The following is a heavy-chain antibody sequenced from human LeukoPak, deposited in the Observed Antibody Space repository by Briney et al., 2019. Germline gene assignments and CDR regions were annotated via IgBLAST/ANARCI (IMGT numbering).Heavy chain of an antibody. Sequence: GGSLRLSCAASGFTFSSYAMSWVRQAPGKGLEWASGINWNGGSTGYADSVKGRFTISRDNAKNSLYLQMNSLRAEDTALYYCARVEYYYGSGSYYNPYYFDYWGQGTLVTVSS. CDR2: INWNGGST. V-gene: IGHV3-20*04. D-gene: IGHD3-10*01. J-gene: IGHJ4*02. CDR1: GFTFSSYA. CDR3: ARVEYYYGSGSYYNPYYFDY.